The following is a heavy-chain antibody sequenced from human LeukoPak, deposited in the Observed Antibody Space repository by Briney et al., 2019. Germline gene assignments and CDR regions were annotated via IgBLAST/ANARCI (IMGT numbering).Heavy chain of an antibody. CDR3: ARDPHYGSGSYYRRYYFDY. CDR2: ISSNGGST. Sequence: GGSLRLSCAASGFTFSSYAMHWVRQAPGKGLEYVSAISSNGGSTYYANSVKGRFTISRDNSKNTLYLQMGSLRAEDMAVYYCARDPHYGSGSYYRRYYFDYWGQGTVVTVSS. V-gene: IGHV3-64*01. CDR1: GFTFSSYA. J-gene: IGHJ4*02. D-gene: IGHD3-10*01.